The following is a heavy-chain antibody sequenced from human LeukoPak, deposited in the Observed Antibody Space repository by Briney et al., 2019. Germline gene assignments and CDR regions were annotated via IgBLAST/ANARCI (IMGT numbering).Heavy chain of an antibody. V-gene: IGHV4-39*07. J-gene: IGHJ4*02. D-gene: IGHD3-10*01. CDR3: ARDRGRNDGSGSLFDY. Sequence: SETLSLTCTVSGGSISSSSYYWGWIRQPPGKGLEWIGSIYYSGSTCYNPSLKSRVTISVDTSKNQFSLKLSSVTAADTAVYYCARDRGRNDGSGSLFDYWGQGTLVTVSS. CDR1: GGSISSSSYY. CDR2: IYYSGST.